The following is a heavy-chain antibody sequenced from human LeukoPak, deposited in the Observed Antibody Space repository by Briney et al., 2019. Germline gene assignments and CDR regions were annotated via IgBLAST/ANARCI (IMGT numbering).Heavy chain of an antibody. CDR3: AKDLMRDRWFGES. D-gene: IGHD3-10*01. CDR2: IRYDGNDK. CDR1: GFSFSSYN. Sequence: GGSLRLSCAASGFSFSSYNMNWVRQAPGKGLEWVAFIRYDGNDKFYRNSVKGRFTISRDTSRNTLYLQMNSLRPEDTAVYYCAKDLMRDRWFGESWGQGTLVTVSS. J-gene: IGHJ5*02. V-gene: IGHV3-30*02.